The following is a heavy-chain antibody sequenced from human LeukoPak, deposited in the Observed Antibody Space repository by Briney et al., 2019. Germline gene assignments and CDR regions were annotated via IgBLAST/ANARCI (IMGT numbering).Heavy chain of an antibody. CDR3: ACRDLSSTWSYP. D-gene: IGHD6-13*01. V-gene: IGHV5-51*01. Sequence: GESLKISCKGVGYSFTDYWIGWVRQMPGKGMEWMGVIYPGDSRVRYNPSFQGQVTISVDKSVSTAYLQWISLKASDTAMYYCACRDLSSTWSYPWGQGTLVTVSS. J-gene: IGHJ5*02. CDR1: GYSFTDYW. CDR2: IYPGDSRV.